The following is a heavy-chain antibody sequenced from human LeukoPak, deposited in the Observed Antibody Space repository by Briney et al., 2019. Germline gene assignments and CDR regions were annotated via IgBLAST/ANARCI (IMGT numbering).Heavy chain of an antibody. CDR1: GFMFSSNW. J-gene: IGHJ4*02. CDR2: IKEDGTET. D-gene: IGHD3-3*01. V-gene: IGHV3-7*03. Sequence: GGSLRLSCAASGFMFSSNWMSWVRLAPGKGLEWVANIKEDGTETYYVDSVKGRFTISRDNSKNTLYLQMNSLRAEDTAVYYCARGGYYDFWSGFDYWGQGTLVTVSS. CDR3: ARGGYYDFWSGFDY.